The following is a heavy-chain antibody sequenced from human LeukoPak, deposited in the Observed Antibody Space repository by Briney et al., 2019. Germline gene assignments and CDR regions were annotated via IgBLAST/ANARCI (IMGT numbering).Heavy chain of an antibody. CDR2: IGGSGNNI. CDR3: AKDSRLWPDY. V-gene: IGHV3-23*01. J-gene: IGHJ4*02. D-gene: IGHD3-10*01. CDR1: GFTFTNYA. Sequence: GGSLRLSCAASGFTFTNYAMSWVRQAPGKGLEWVSLIGGSGNNIYYAESVKGRFTISRDNSKNTLYLQMNSLRAEDTAVYYCAKDSRLWPDYWGQGTLVTVSS.